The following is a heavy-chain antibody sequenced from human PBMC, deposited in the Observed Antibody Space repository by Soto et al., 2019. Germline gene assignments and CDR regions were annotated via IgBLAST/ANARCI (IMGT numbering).Heavy chain of an antibody. D-gene: IGHD3-9*01. CDR3: AGYLRYFDPRPRHFDY. CDR1: GGSISSGDYY. V-gene: IGHV4-39*01. J-gene: IGHJ4*02. Sequence: PSETLSLTCTVSGGSISSGDYYRGWIRQPPGKGLEWIGSIYYSGSTYYNPSLKSRVTISVDTSKNQFSLKLSSVTAADTAVYYCAGYLRYFDPRPRHFDYWGQGTLVTVSS. CDR2: IYYSGST.